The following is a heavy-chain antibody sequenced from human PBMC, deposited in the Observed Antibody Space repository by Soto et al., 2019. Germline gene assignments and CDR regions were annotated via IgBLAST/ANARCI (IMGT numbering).Heavy chain of an antibody. Sequence: PSETLSLTCAVSGGSISSGGYSWTWIRQPPGKGLEWIGYIYHSGSTYYNPSLKSRVTISVDRSKNQFSLKLNSVTAADTAVYYCARGPDVWGKGTTVTVSS. CDR3: ARGPDV. CDR1: GGSISSGGYS. V-gene: IGHV4-30-2*01. J-gene: IGHJ6*04. CDR2: IYHSGST.